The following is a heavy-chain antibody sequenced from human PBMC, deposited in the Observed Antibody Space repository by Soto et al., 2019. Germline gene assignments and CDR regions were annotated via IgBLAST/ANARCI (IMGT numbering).Heavy chain of an antibody. CDR1: GGSISSGGYS. CDR2: IYHSGST. V-gene: IGHV4-30-2*01. Sequence: PSETLSLTCAVSGGSISSGGYSWSWIRQPPGKGLEWIGYIYHSGSTYYNPSLKSRVTISVDRSKNQFSLRLTSVTAADTAVYYCARVGGVAARTFDYWGQGTVVTVSS. J-gene: IGHJ4*02. D-gene: IGHD2-15*01. CDR3: ARVGGVAARTFDY.